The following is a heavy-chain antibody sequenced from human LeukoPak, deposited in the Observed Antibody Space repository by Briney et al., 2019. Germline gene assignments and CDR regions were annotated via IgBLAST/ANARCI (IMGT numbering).Heavy chain of an antibody. J-gene: IGHJ5*02. D-gene: IGHD2-21*01. V-gene: IGHV4-61*02. CDR1: GGSISSGSYY. CDR3: ARDYCGGDCYLDNWFDP. CDR2: IYTSGST. Sequence: SETLSLTCTVSGGSISSGSYYWSWIRQPAGKGLEWIGRIYTSGSTNYNPSLKSRVTISVDTSKSQFSLKLSSVTAADTAVYYCARDYCGGDCYLDNWFDPWGQGTLVTVSS.